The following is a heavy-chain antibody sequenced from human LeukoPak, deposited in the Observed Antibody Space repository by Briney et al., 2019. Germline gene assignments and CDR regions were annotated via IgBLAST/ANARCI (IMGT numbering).Heavy chain of an antibody. J-gene: IGHJ4*02. D-gene: IGHD2-2*01. CDR2: IWFDGSNK. V-gene: IGHV3-33*01. Sequence: GGSLRLSCAASGFTFSTYGMHWVRQAPGKGLERLAIIWFDGSNKYYADSVKDRFTISRDNSKNTLYLQMNSLRAEDTAVYYCARVRSTTSYFYFDYWGQGTLVTVSS. CDR3: ARVRSTTSYFYFDY. CDR1: GFTFSTYG.